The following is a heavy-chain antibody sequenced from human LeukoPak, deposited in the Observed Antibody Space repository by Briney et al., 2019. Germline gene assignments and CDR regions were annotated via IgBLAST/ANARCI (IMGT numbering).Heavy chain of an antibody. CDR3: ATRKCSISACRASSYRCMDD. CDR2: IKEDGGEA. Sequence: TGGSLRLSCATSGFAFSSYWMMWVRQAPGKGLEWVANIKEDGGEAYYVGSVKGRFTVSRDNAKNSLYLQMNSLRVEDTAMYYCATRKCSISACRASSYRCMDDWGKGTTVTVSS. CDR1: GFAFSSYW. V-gene: IGHV3-7*01. J-gene: IGHJ6*03. D-gene: IGHD2-2*01.